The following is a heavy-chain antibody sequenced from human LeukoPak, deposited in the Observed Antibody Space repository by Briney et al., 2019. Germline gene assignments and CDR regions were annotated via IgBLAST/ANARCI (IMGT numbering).Heavy chain of an antibody. Sequence: SQTPSLTCALSGDSVSSDSAASNWIRQSPSRGLEWLGRTYYRSKWYNDYAVSVKSRIAINPDTSKNQFSLQLNSVTPDDTAVYYCARTIGGAGTVGGFYYWGQGTLVTVSS. D-gene: IGHD6-13*01. CDR1: GDSVSSDSAA. J-gene: IGHJ4*02. V-gene: IGHV6-1*01. CDR2: TYYRSKWYN. CDR3: ARTIGGAGTVGGFYY.